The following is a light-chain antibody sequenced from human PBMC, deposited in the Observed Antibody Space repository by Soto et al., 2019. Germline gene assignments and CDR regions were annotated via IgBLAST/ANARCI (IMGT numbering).Light chain of an antibody. Sequence: EIVLTQSPATLSLSRGERATLSCRASQSVSSVFVWYQQKRGQAPRLLIYDASKRATGIPAWFSGSGSGTDFTLTISSLEPEAFAVYYCQQRLNWPLTFGGGTTVEIK. J-gene: IGKJ4*01. CDR2: DAS. V-gene: IGKV3-11*01. CDR3: QQRLNWPLT. CDR1: QSVSSV.